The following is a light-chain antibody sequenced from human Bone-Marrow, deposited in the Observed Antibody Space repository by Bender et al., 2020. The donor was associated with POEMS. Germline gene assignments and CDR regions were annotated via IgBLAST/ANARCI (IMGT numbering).Light chain of an antibody. Sequence: NFMLTQPHSVSESPGKTVTISCTRSSGSIASNFVQWYQRRPGSAPTTVIYEDNQSPSGVPDRFSGSIDSSSNSASLTISGLKTEDEADYYCQSYDSSNQVFGGGTKLTVL. CDR3: QSYDSSNQV. CDR2: EDN. J-gene: IGLJ3*02. V-gene: IGLV6-57*04. CDR1: SGSIASNF.